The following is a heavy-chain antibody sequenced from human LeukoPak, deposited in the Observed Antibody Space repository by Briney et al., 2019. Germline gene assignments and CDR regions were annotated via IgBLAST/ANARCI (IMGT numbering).Heavy chain of an antibody. V-gene: IGHV3-74*01. CDR3: VRDLILVWTPGDDFDH. CDR1: GFSFSNYR. Sequence: GGSLRLPCADSGFSFSNYRMLWVRQAPGKGLEWVSRIDERATIISYADSVKGRFTISRENARNTLYLQMNSLTDEDTAVYYCVRDLILVWTPGDDFDHWGQGTLVTVSS. J-gene: IGHJ4*02. CDR2: IDERATII. D-gene: IGHD3-16*01.